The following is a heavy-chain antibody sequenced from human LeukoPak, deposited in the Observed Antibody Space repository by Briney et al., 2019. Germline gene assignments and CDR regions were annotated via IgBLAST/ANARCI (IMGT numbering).Heavy chain of an antibody. J-gene: IGHJ4*02. Sequence: GGSLRLSCTASGFTFSSYSMNGVRQAPGKGLEWVSVIYNDGSTYYADSVKGRFIISKDISKNTLYLQMNNLRADDTAFYYCARESGYAVGDFWGRGTLVTVSS. CDR3: ARESGYAVGDF. V-gene: IGHV3-53*01. CDR1: GFTFSSYS. D-gene: IGHD5-12*01. CDR2: IYNDGST.